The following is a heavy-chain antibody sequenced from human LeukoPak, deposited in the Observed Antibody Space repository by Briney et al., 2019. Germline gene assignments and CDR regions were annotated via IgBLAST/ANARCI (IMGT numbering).Heavy chain of an antibody. V-gene: IGHV1-46*01. J-gene: IGHJ3*02. CDR2: INPSGGST. CDR1: GYTFTRHY. Sequence: ASVKVSCKASGYTFTRHYIQWVRQAPGQGLEWMGIINPSGGSTSYAQKFQGRVTLTRDTSTSTVYMELSSLRSEDTAVYYCARARYLTGSRDDAFDIWGQGTVVTVSS. D-gene: IGHD1-26*01. CDR3: ARARYLTGSRDDAFDI.